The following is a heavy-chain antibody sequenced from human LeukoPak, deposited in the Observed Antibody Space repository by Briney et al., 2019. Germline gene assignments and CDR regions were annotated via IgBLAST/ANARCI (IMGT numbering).Heavy chain of an antibody. V-gene: IGHV3-23*01. CDR2: ISGSGGST. Sequence: GGSLRLSCAASGFTFSSYAMSWVRQAPGKGLEWVSAISGSGGSTYYADSAKGRFTISRDNSKNTLYLQMNSLRAEDTAVYYCASGSFNYYYGMDVWGQGTTVTVSS. CDR3: ASGSFNYYYGMDV. CDR1: GFTFSSYA. D-gene: IGHD3-10*01. J-gene: IGHJ6*02.